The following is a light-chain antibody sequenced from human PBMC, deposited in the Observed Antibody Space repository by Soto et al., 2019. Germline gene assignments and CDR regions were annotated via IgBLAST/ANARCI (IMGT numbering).Light chain of an antibody. V-gene: IGKV3-20*01. CDR3: QKYGTFWT. CDR1: QNVTSNL. Sequence: TVLTHSPGTLSLYPGARATPSCRARQNVTSNLLVCYQQHPGQAPRLIIYGASSRATGIPDRFSGSGSGKDFTLAIKRLYPDDFAVYYWQKYGTFWTFGHGTPVHIK. J-gene: IGKJ1*01. CDR2: GAS.